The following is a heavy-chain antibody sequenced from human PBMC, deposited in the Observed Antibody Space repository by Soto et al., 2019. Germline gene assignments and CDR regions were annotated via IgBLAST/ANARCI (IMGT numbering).Heavy chain of an antibody. CDR1: GFTFNSYS. Sequence: GGSLRLSCAVSGFTFNSYSMNWVRQAPGKVLEWVSSISSFSNYMYYTGSVEGRFTISGDSAENSLYLQMNSLRAEDTVLYYCTKTPPGMDVWGQGTMVTVSS. V-gene: IGHV3-21*04. J-gene: IGHJ6*02. CDR3: TKTPPGMDV. D-gene: IGHD2-15*01. CDR2: ISSFSNYM.